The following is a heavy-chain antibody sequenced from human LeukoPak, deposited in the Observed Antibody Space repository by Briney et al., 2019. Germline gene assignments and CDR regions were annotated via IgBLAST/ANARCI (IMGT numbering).Heavy chain of an antibody. CDR3: AKGRQY. V-gene: IGHV3-30*18. Sequence: GGSLRLSCAASGFTFSSYGMHWVRQAPGKGLEWVAVISYDGSNKYYADSVKGRFTISRDNSKNTLYLQMNSLRAEDTAVYYCAKGRQYGGKGTLVTVSS. CDR1: GFTFSSYG. CDR2: ISYDGSNK. J-gene: IGHJ4*02.